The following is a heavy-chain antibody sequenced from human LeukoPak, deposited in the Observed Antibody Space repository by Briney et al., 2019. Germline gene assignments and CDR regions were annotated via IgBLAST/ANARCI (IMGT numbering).Heavy chain of an antibody. V-gene: IGHV3-53*01. D-gene: IGHD6-13*01. J-gene: IGHJ4*02. CDR2: IYSDGRT. Sequence: GGSLRLSCAASGFTVSSSYMSWVRQAPGKGLEWVSVIYSDGRTYYADSVKGRFTISRDKSKNTLYLQMNSLRAEDTAVYYCAKSTGYSTTGRDFDSWGRGTLVTVSS. CDR3: AKSTGYSTTGRDFDS. CDR1: GFTVSSSY.